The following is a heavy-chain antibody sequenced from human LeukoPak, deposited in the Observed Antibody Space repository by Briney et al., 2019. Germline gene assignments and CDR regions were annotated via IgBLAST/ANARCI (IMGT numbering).Heavy chain of an antibody. CDR1: GFTXXDYY. CDR2: ISSSASTI. D-gene: IGHD3-16*02. V-gene: IGHV3-11*01. J-gene: IGHJ4*02. CDR3: ARGSYDYVWGSYRETHRPTNY. Sequence: GFTXXDYYMSWIRQAPGKGLEWVSYISSSASTIYYADSVKGRFTISRDNAKNSLYLQMNSLRAEDTAVYYCARGSYDYVWGSYRETHRPTNYWGQGTLVTVSS.